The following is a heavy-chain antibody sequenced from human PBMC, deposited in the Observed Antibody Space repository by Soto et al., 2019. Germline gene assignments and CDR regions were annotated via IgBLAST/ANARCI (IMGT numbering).Heavy chain of an antibody. CDR1: GDSVSSNSAA. V-gene: IGHV6-1*01. CDR2: TYYRSKWYN. J-gene: IGHJ4*02. D-gene: IGHD5-12*01. CDR3: ARDRIVATNRIQLDY. Sequence: SQTLSLTCAISGDSVSSNSAAWNWIRQSPSRGLEWLGRTYYRSKWYNDYAVSVKNRITINPDTSKNQFSLQLNSVTPEDTAVYYCARDRIVATNRIQLDYWGQGALVTVSS.